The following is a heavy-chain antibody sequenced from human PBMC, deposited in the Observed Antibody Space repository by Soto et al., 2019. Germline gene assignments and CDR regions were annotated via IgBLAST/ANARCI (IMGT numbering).Heavy chain of an antibody. D-gene: IGHD3-16*01. V-gene: IGHV3-30*03. CDR2: VSFDGGAS. Sequence: PGGSLRLSCAPSGFSFRSLAMHWVRQAPGKGLEWVALVSFDGGASYYAESVKGRFTASRDNSKDTLYLQMNSLRPDDTALYYCGIHNYEASAGAFDIWGQGTMVTVSS. CDR3: GIHNYEASAGAFDI. CDR1: GFSFRSLA. J-gene: IGHJ3*02.